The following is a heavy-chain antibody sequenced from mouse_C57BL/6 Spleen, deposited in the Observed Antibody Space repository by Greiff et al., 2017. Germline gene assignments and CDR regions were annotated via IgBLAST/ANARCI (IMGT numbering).Heavy chain of an antibody. Sequence: EVKLVESGGGLVKPGGSLTLSCAASGFTFSSYAMSWVRQTPEKRLEWVATISDGGSYTYYPDYVKGRFTISRDNAKNNLYLLMSHLKSEDTAMYCGARKDYDLSPFAYWGQGTLVTVSA. D-gene: IGHD2-4*01. CDR1: GFTFSSYA. CDR3: ARKDYDLSPFAY. CDR2: ISDGGSYT. V-gene: IGHV5-4*03. J-gene: IGHJ3*01.